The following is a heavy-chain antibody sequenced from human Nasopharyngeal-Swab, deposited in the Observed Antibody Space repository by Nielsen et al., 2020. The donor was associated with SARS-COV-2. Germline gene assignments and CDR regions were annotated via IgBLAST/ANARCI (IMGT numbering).Heavy chain of an antibody. D-gene: IGHD3-3*01. Sequence: SETLSLTCTVSGGSISSYYWSWIRQPPGKGLEWIGYIYYSGSTNYNPSLKSRVTISVDTSKNQFSLKLSSVTAADTAVYYCARVQVPSYDFWSGYPYYYYMDVWGKWTTVTFSS. J-gene: IGHJ6*03. V-gene: IGHV4-59*01. CDR2: IYYSGST. CDR3: ARVQVPSYDFWSGYPYYYYMDV. CDR1: GGSISSYY.